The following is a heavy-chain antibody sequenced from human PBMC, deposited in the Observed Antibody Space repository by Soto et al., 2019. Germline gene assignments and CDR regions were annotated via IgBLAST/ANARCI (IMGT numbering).Heavy chain of an antibody. Sequence: GGSLRLSCVVSGFSMTNHALTWVRQAPGKGLEWVSSISSTGSKTYYADSIKGRFTISRDNSKNTVFLQMNSLRPDDMAFYFCARDTNTFFTDYYDLWGQETLVPIYS. D-gene: IGHD2-21*02. CDR2: ISSTGSKT. V-gene: IGHV3-23*01. CDR3: ARDTNTFFTDYYDL. CDR1: GFSMTNHA. J-gene: IGHJ4*02.